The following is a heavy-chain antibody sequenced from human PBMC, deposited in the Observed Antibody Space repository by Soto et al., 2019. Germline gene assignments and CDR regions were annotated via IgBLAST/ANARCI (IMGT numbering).Heavy chain of an antibody. CDR3: ARGRGEFQS. CDR2: INDSGSP. Sequence: PSETLSLTCAVNGGPFSGYYWAWIRQSPGKGLEWIGEINDSGSPNYTPSLKRRVTISLDASKNQFSLRLSLLTAADTAGYYCARGRGEFQSWCQGTLVNVSS. CDR1: GGPFSGYY. D-gene: IGHD3-16*01. J-gene: IGHJ4*02. V-gene: IGHV4-34*01.